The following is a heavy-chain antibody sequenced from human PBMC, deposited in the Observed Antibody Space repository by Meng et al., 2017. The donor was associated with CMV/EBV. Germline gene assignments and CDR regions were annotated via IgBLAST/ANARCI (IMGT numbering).Heavy chain of an antibody. CDR1: GGFFSGYY. CDR2: INHSGST. D-gene: IGHD3-22*01. CDR3: ARVWDSGWDY. J-gene: IGHJ4*02. V-gene: IGHV4-34*01. Sequence: QVQLQPWGAGRLKPSETLSLTCAVYGGFFSGYYWSWIRQPPGKGLEWIGEINHSGSTNYNPSLKSRVTISVDTSKNQFSLKLSSVTAADTAVYYCARVWDSGWDYWGQGTLVTVSS.